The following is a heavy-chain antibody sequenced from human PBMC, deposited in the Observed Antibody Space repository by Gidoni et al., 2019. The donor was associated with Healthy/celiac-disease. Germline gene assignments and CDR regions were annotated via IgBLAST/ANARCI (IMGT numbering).Heavy chain of an antibody. J-gene: IGHJ6*02. CDR3: ARDIEKNDYGDAYYYDGMDV. CDR1: GYTFTTYY. Sequence: QVQLLHSGAEVKKPGASVKVSCKASGYTFTTYYMHWLRQDHGQGLEWMGIIKPRGGSKSYAQKFQGRVTMTRDTSTSTVYMELSSLRSEDTAVYYCARDIEKNDYGDAYYYDGMDVWGQGTTVTVSS. D-gene: IGHD4-17*01. CDR2: IKPRGGSK. V-gene: IGHV1-46*01.